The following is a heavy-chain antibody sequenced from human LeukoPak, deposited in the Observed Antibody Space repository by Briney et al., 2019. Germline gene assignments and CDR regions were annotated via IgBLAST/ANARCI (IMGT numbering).Heavy chain of an antibody. V-gene: IGHV3-23*01. J-gene: IGHJ4*02. Sequence: PGGSLRLSCAASEFTFSSYAMSWVRQVPGKGLEWVSSISASGGVTHYADSVKGRFTISRDNSKNTLYLQRSSLRAEDTAVYYCARGRATYCFDYWGQGTLVTVSS. CDR2: ISASGGVT. D-gene: IGHD2-21*01. CDR1: EFTFSSYA. CDR3: ARGRATYCFDY.